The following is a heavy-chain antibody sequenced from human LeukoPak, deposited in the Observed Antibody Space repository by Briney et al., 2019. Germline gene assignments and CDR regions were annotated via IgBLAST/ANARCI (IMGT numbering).Heavy chain of an antibody. D-gene: IGHD3-3*01. CDR2: ISGSRGST. CDR1: GFTFSRYA. V-gene: IGHV3-23*01. Sequence: GGSLRLSCAASGFTFSRYAMSWVRQAPGKGLEWVSAISGSRGSTYYADSVKGRFTISRDNSKNTLYLQTNSQRAEDTAVYYCVKGYYDFDYWGQGTLVTVSS. J-gene: IGHJ4*02. CDR3: VKGYYDFDY.